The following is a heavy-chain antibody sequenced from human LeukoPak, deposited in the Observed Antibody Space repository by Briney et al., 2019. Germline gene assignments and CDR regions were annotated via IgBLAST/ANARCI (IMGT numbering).Heavy chain of an antibody. V-gene: IGHV1-69*04. CDR1: GGTFSSYA. CDR2: IIPILGIA. D-gene: IGHD4-17*01. Sequence: GSSVKVSCKASGGTFSSYAISWVRQAPGQGLAWMGRIIPILGIANYAQKFQGRVTITADKSTSTAYMELSSLRSEDTAVYYCARGPLVTVTTKGDFDYWGQGTLVTVSS. CDR3: ARGPLVTVTTKGDFDY. J-gene: IGHJ4*02.